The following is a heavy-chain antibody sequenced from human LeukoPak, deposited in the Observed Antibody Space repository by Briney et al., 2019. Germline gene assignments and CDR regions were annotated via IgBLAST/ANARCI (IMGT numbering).Heavy chain of an antibody. V-gene: IGHV1-24*01. D-gene: IGHD3-10*01. J-gene: IGHJ4*02. CDR1: GYTLTELS. CDR2: FDPEDGET. Sequence: ASVKVSCKVSGYTLTELSMHWVRQAPGKRLEWMGGFDPEDGETIYAQKFQGRVTMTEDTSTDTAYMELSSLRSEDTAVYYCATPRHLWFGELSSFDYWGQGTLVTVSS. CDR3: ATPRHLWFGELSSFDY.